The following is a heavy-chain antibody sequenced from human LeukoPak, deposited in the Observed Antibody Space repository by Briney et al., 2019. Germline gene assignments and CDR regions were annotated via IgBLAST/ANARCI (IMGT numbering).Heavy chain of an antibody. V-gene: IGHV1-46*01. J-gene: IGHJ5*02. Sequence: GASVKVSCKASGYTFTSYYMHWVRQAPGQGLEWMGIINPSGGSTSYAQKFQGRVTMTRDMSTSTVYMELSSLRSEDTAVYYCARAHEWELRNNWFDPWGQGTLVTVSS. D-gene: IGHD1-26*01. CDR2: INPSGGST. CDR1: GYTFTSYY. CDR3: ARAHEWELRNNWFDP.